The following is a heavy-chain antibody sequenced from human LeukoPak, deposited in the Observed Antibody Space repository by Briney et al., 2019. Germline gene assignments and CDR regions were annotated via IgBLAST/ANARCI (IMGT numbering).Heavy chain of an antibody. CDR2: ISSTSSSI. J-gene: IGHJ4*02. Sequence: GGSLRLSCAAAGFTLTSNNMNWVSQDPSKGLEWVSFISSTSSSIFYAESVKGRFTISRDNAKNSIYLQMNSLRDEYTAVYYCASLSLAEDYWGQGTLVTVSS. V-gene: IGHV3-21*01. CDR3: ASLSLAEDY. CDR1: GFTLTSNN. D-gene: IGHD3-3*02.